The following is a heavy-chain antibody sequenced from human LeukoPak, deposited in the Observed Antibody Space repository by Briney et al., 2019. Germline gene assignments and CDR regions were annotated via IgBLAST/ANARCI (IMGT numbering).Heavy chain of an antibody. Sequence: PGGSLRLSCAASRFTFSSYEMNWVRQAPGKGLEWVSYISGSGIKHYADSVKGRFTISRDNAESSLYLQMNSLRAEDTAVYYCARGGSRGYSGYDSNWGQGTLVTVSS. J-gene: IGHJ4*02. CDR3: ARGGSRGYSGYDSN. D-gene: IGHD5-12*01. CDR2: ISGSGIK. CDR1: RFTFSSYE. V-gene: IGHV3-48*03.